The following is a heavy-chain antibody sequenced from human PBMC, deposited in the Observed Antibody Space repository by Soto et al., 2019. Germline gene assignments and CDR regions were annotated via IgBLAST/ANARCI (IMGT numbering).Heavy chain of an antibody. V-gene: IGHV3-30*03. CDR3: ARSRDAYKVVDD. CDR2: VSYDVRKK. D-gene: IGHD1-1*01. CDR1: GFTFGVYD. Sequence: QVQLVESGGGVVQPGRSLRLSCAASGFTFGVYDIHWVRQAPGKGLEWVGVVSYDVRKKFYLDSVKGRFTISREHSERRVYLEMLSLRPEDTALYYCARSRDAYKVVDDWGRGPLVTVSS. J-gene: IGHJ4*02.